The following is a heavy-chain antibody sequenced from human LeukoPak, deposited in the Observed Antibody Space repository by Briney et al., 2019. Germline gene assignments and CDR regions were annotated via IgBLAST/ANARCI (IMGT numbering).Heavy chain of an antibody. CDR2: ISSSSSYI. Sequence: GGSLRLSCAASGFTFSNAWMNWVRQAPGKGLEWVSSISSSSSYIYYADSVKGRFTISRDNAKNSLYLQMNSLRAEDTAVYYCARGRSVAATGMIDYWGQGTLVTVSS. CDR3: ARGRSVAATGMIDY. J-gene: IGHJ4*02. D-gene: IGHD2-15*01. CDR1: GFTFSNAW. V-gene: IGHV3-21*01.